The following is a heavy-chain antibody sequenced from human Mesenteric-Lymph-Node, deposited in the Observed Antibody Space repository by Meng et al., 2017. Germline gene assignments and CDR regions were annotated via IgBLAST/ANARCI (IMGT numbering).Heavy chain of an antibody. CDR1: GYTFTSYY. D-gene: IGHD3-3*01. CDR3: ASIAALSGYPLFDY. V-gene: IGHV7-4-1*02. J-gene: IGHJ4*02. Sequence: QVQLVQSGSELKKPGASVKVSCKASGYTFTSYYMHWVRQAPGQGLEWMGWINTNTGNPTYAQGFTGRFVFSLDTSVSTAYLQISSLKAEDTAVYYCASIAALSGYPLFDYWGQGTLVTVSS. CDR2: INTNTGNP.